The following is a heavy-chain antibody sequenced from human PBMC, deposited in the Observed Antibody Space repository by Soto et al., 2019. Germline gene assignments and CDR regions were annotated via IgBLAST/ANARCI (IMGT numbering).Heavy chain of an antibody. Sequence: GESLKISCNGSGYNFIDYWIGWVRQMPGKGLEWMGIIYPGDSDTRYSPSVQGQATISIDKSISTAYLQWSSLKASDSAVYYCARLFGGVIIPKPFDIWGQGTMVTVSS. D-gene: IGHD3-16*02. V-gene: IGHV5-51*01. CDR3: ARLFGGVIIPKPFDI. CDR2: IYPGDSDT. CDR1: GYNFIDYW. J-gene: IGHJ3*02.